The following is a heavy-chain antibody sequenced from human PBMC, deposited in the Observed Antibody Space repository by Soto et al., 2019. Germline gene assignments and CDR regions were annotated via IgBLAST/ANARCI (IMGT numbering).Heavy chain of an antibody. Sequence: ASVKVSCKASGGTFSTYGINWVRQAPGQGLEWMGGIIPIFDTANYAQTFQGRVTITADESTSTAYMELSSLRSEDTAVYYCARERSGNSSGYYASDAFDIWGQGTMVTVSS. J-gene: IGHJ3*02. CDR2: IIPIFDTA. D-gene: IGHD3-22*01. CDR1: GGTFSTYG. CDR3: ARERSGNSSGYYASDAFDI. V-gene: IGHV1-69*13.